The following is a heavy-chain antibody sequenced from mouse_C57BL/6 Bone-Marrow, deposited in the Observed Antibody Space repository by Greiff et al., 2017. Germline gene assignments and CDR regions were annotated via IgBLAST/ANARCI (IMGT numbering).Heavy chain of an antibody. J-gene: IGHJ4*01. V-gene: IGHV7-3*01. Sequence: EVMLVESGGGLVQPGGSLSLSCAASGFTFTDYYMSWVRQPPGKALEWLGFIRNKANGYTTEYSASVKGRFTISRDNSQRIIYLQMDALRAEDSATYYCASLRHPMDYWGQGTSVTVSS. CDR1: GFTFTDYY. CDR2: IRNKANGYTT. CDR3: ASLRHPMDY.